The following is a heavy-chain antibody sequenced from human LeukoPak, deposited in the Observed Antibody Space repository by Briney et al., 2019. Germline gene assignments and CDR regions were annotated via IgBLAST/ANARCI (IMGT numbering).Heavy chain of an antibody. CDR1: GFTFSSYW. D-gene: IGHD3-22*01. CDR3: ARDPGSSGYYPYFDY. Sequence: AGGSLRLSCAASGFTFSSYWMSWVRQAPGKGXXXXXXIKQDGSEKYYVDSVKGRFTISRDNAKSSLYLQVNSLRAEDTAVYYCARDPGSSGYYPYFDYWGQGTLVTVSS. CDR2: IKQDGSEK. V-gene: IGHV3-7*01. J-gene: IGHJ4*02.